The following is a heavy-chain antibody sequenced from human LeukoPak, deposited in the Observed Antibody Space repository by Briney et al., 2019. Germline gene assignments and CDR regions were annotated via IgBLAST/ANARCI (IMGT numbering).Heavy chain of an antibody. CDR2: IYPGDSDT. V-gene: IGHV5-51*01. Sequence: GESLKISCKGSGYSFTSYWIGWVRQMPGKGLEWMGIIYPGDSDTRYSPSFQGQVTISADKSISTACLQWSSLKASDTAMYYCARYKLEPMNAFDIWSQGTMVTVSS. J-gene: IGHJ3*02. CDR3: ARYKLEPMNAFDI. D-gene: IGHD1-1*01. CDR1: GYSFTSYW.